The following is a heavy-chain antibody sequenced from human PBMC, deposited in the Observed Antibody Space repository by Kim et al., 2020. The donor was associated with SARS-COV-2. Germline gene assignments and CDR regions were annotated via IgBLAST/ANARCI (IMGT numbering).Heavy chain of an antibody. CDR2: INPDTGGT. Sequence: ASVKVSCKASGNSFTGYYLYWVRQAPGQGLEWMGRINPDTGGTTYAQKFQGRVTMTRDTSINTAYLGLSRLTSDDTALYYCAATGDYWGQGTLVTVSS. V-gene: IGHV1-2*06. CDR1: GNSFTGYY. CDR3: AATGDY. J-gene: IGHJ4*02. D-gene: IGHD1-26*01.